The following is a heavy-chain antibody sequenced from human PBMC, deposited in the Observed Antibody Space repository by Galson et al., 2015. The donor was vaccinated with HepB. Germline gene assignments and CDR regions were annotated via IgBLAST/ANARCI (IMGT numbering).Heavy chain of an antibody. CDR3: ARVSRGQPPNNYYYYGMDV. Sequence: SVKVSCKASGYTFTSYYMHWVRQAPGQGLEWMGIINPSGGSTSYAQKLQGRVTMTTDTSTSTAYMELRSLRSDDTAVYYCARVSRGQPPNNYYYYGMDVWGQGTTVTVSS. D-gene: IGHD2-2*01. V-gene: IGHV1-46*01. CDR1: GYTFTSYY. J-gene: IGHJ6*02. CDR2: INPSGGST.